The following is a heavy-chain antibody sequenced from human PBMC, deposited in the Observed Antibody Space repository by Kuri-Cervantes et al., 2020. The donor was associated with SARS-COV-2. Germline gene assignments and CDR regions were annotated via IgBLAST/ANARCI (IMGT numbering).Heavy chain of an antibody. V-gene: IGHV1-2*02. J-gene: IGHJ6*03. CDR1: GYTFTGYY. Sequence: ASVKVSCKASGYTFTGYYMHWVRQAPGQGLEWMGWINPNSGGTNYAQKFQGRVTMTRDTPISTAYMELRSLRSDDTAVYYCARLEYQLLLSHSYYYMDVWGKGTTVTVSS. D-gene: IGHD2-2*01. CDR2: INPNSGGT. CDR3: ARLEYQLLLSHSYYYMDV.